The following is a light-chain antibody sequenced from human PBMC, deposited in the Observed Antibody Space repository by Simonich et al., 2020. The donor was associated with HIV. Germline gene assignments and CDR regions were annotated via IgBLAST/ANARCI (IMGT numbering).Light chain of an antibody. CDR1: SRYVGNFNL. V-gene: IGLV2-23*01. Sequence: QSALTQPASVSGSPGQSITISCPANSRYVGNFNLVSWYQQHPGKAPKLIIFEGSTRPSGGSNRFSGSKSGNTASLTISGLQAEDEADYCCCSFAGTSTFWVFGGGTKLTVL. CDR3: CSFAGTSTFWV. CDR2: EGS. J-gene: IGLJ3*02.